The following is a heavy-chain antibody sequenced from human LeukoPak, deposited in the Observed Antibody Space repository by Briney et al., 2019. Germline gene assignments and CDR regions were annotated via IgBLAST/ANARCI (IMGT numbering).Heavy chain of an antibody. CDR1: GVTFSSYA. Sequence: QTGGSLRLSCAASGVTFSSYAMHGVREAPGEGGEWVSDISYVGGNKYYADSVKGRFTISRDNSKTTLYLQMNSMRAEDTAVYYCARDFFEYQLQWELLDAYWFDPWGQGTLVTVSS. CDR2: ISYVGGNK. D-gene: IGHD1-26*01. V-gene: IGHV3-30*04. J-gene: IGHJ5*02. CDR3: ARDFFEYQLQWELLDAYWFDP.